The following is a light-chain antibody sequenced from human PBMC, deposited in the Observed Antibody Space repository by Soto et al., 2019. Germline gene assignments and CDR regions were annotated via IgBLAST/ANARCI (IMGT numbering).Light chain of an antibody. V-gene: IGKV1-9*01. CDR2: AAS. CDR3: QQVNSYPLT. J-gene: IGKJ4*01. Sequence: DIQLTQSPSFLSASVGDRVTITCRASQGISSYLAWYQQKPGKAPKLLIYAASTLQGGVPSRFSGSGSGTEFTLTISSLQPEDFATYYWQQVNSYPLTFGGGTKVEIE. CDR1: QGISSY.